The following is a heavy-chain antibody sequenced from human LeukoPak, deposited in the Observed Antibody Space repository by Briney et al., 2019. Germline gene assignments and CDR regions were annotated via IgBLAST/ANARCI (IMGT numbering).Heavy chain of an antibody. V-gene: IGHV3-21*01. CDR2: ISSSSSYI. J-gene: IGHJ3*02. D-gene: IGHD1-26*01. Sequence: GGSLRLSCAASGFTFSSYSMNWVRQAPGKGLEWVSSISSSSSYIYYADSVKGRFTISRDNAKNSLYLQMNSLRAEDTAVYYCARGTGPPQSTSSGSYLAALGDAFDIWGQGTMVTVSS. CDR3: ARGTGPPQSTSSGSYLAALGDAFDI. CDR1: GFTFSSYS.